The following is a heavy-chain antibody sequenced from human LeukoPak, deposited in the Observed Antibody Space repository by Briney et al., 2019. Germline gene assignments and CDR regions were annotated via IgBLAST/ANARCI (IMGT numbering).Heavy chain of an antibody. J-gene: IGHJ4*02. V-gene: IGHV3-21*01. Sequence: GGSLRLSCAASGFTFNSYSMNWVRQAPGKGLEWVSSISSGSSYIYNADSVKGRFTISRDNAKNSLYLQMNSLRAEDTAVYYCARGATIVVTPTAQARPGPSGVDYWGQGTLVTVSS. CDR3: ARGATIVVTPTAQARPGPSGVDY. CDR1: GFTFNSYS. D-gene: IGHD2-2*01. CDR2: ISSGSSYI.